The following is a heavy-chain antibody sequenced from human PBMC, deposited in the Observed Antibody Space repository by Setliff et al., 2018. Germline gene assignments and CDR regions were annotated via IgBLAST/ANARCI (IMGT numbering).Heavy chain of an antibody. CDR2: INHRGST. D-gene: IGHD1-1*01. J-gene: IGHJ4*02. V-gene: IGHV4-34*01. Sequence: SETLSLTCAAYGGTFSDYHWTWIRQSPEKGLEWIGEINHRGSTNYNPSLKSRVTISIDTSRDQFSLSLTSVTAEDTAVYYCARTGTYRYFDYWGQGALVTVSS. CDR1: GGTFSDYH. CDR3: ARTGTYRYFDY.